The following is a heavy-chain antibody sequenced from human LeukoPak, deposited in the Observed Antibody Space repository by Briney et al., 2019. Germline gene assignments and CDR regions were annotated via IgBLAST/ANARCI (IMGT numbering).Heavy chain of an antibody. CDR2: ISNNGGTT. D-gene: IGHD1-26*01. Sequence: GSLRLSCAASGFTFSSYTMHWVRQAPGKGLEYVSAISNNGGTTYYANSVKGRFTISRDNSKNTLYLQMGSLRVEDMAVYCCARVASSGTYGDYWGQGTLVTVSS. V-gene: IGHV3-64*01. CDR1: GFTFSSYT. CDR3: ARVASSGTYGDY. J-gene: IGHJ4*02.